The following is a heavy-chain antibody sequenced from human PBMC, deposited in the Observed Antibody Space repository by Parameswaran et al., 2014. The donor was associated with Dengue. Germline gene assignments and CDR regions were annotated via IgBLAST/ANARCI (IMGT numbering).Heavy chain of an antibody. CDR1: GFTFSSYA. D-gene: IGHD2-15*01. V-gene: IGHV3-30-3*01. CDR2: ISYDGSNK. J-gene: IGHJ5*02. Sequence: GSLRLSCAASGFTFSSYAMHWVRQAPGKGLEWVAVISYDGSNKYYADSVKGRFTISRDNSKNTLYLQMNSLRAEDTAVYYCARGRAATTDWFDPWGQGTLVTVSS. CDR3: ARGRAATTDWFDP.